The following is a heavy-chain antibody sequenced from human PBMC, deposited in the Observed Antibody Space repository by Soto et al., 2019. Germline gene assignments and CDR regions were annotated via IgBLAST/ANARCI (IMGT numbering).Heavy chain of an antibody. D-gene: IGHD3-9*01. Sequence: QVQLVQSGAEVKKPGASVKVSCKASGYTFTSYYMHWVRQAPGQGLEWMGIINPSGGSTSYAQKFQGRVTMTRDTSTSTVYMELSSLRSEDTAVYYCARAIDSYYDILTVTDYWGQGTLVTVSS. J-gene: IGHJ4*02. CDR3: ARAIDSYYDILTVTDY. CDR1: GYTFTSYY. V-gene: IGHV1-46*03. CDR2: INPSGGST.